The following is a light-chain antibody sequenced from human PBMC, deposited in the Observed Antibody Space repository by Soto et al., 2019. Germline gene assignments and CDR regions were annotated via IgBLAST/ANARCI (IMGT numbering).Light chain of an antibody. CDR2: DAV. Sequence: IVLTQSPCTLSLSPGEGATLLCRASQSVTGTNLAWYQQRPGQAPRLLIYDAVRRATGIPDRFSGSGSGTEFTLTISSLQSEDFAVYYCQQYNNWPPTWTFGQGTKVDIK. J-gene: IGKJ1*01. CDR1: QSVTGTN. V-gene: IGKV3D-15*01. CDR3: QQYNNWPPTWT.